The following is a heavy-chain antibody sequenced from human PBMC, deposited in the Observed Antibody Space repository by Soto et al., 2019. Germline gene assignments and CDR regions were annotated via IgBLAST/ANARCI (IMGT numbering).Heavy chain of an antibody. CDR3: ARDAPPEDY. V-gene: IGHV1-18*01. CDR1: GYTFTSYG. J-gene: IGHJ4*02. CDR2: IRAYNGNT. Sequence: QVQLVQSGTEVKKPGASVKVSCKASGYTFTSYGISWVRQAPGQGLEWMGWIRAYNGNTNYAQKRQGRVTMTTDTTTSTAFRELRSLRSDDTAVYYCARDAPPEDYWGQGTLVTVSS.